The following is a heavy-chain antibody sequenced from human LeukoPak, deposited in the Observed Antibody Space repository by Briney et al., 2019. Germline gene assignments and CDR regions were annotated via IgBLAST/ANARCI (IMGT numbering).Heavy chain of an antibody. V-gene: IGHV3-23*01. Sequence: GGTLRLSCAASGFTFSSYGMSWVRQAPGKGLEWVSAISGSGGSTYYADPAKGRFTISRDNSKNTLYLQMNSLRAEDTAVYYCAKDLSLGVPAASEYFDYWGQGTLVTVSS. D-gene: IGHD2-2*01. CDR2: ISGSGGST. J-gene: IGHJ4*02. CDR1: GFTFSSYG. CDR3: AKDLSLGVPAASEYFDY.